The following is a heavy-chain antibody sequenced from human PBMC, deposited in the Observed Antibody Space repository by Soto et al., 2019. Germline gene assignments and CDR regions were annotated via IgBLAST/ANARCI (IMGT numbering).Heavy chain of an antibody. CDR1: GWSFSGYY. CDR2: INHSGST. J-gene: IGHJ4*02. CDR3: ARTALYDYIWGTYRLLDY. Sequence: SETLSLTCAVYGWSFSGYYWSWIRQPPGKGLEWIGEINHSGSTNYNPSLKSRVTISVDTSKNQFSLKLSSVTAADTAVYYCARTALYDYIWGTYRLLDYWGQGTLVTVSS. D-gene: IGHD3-16*02. V-gene: IGHV4-34*01.